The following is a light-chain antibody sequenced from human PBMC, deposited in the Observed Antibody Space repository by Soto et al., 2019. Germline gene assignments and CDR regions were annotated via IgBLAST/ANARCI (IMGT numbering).Light chain of an antibody. CDR2: GAS. J-gene: IGKJ5*01. CDR1: QSVRSS. Sequence: EIVLTQSPATLTLSPGDRATLSCRASQSVRSSLAWYQQKPGQAPRLLIYGASGRATGIPDRFSGSGSGTDFTLTISRLEPEDFAVYYCQQYGSSPPITFGQGTRLEIK. CDR3: QQYGSSPPIT. V-gene: IGKV3-20*01.